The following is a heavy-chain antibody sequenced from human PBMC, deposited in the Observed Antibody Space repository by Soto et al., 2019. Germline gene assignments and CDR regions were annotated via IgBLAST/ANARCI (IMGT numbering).Heavy chain of an antibody. V-gene: IGHV3-72*01. Sequence: EVQLVESGGGLVQPGGSLRLSCAASGFTFSDHFMEWVHQAAGKGPEWVGRIRDKARGYTTDYAASVKGRFTISRDDSKNSLYLQMNSLKPEDTALYYCTRLLAYCGGDCHSFAFDIWGQGTMVTVSS. CDR1: GFTFSDHF. CDR3: TRLLAYCGGDCHSFAFDI. J-gene: IGHJ3*02. D-gene: IGHD2-21*02. CDR2: IRDKARGYTT.